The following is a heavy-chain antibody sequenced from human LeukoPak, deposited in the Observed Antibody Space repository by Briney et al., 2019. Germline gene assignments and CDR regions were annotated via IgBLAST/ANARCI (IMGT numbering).Heavy chain of an antibody. CDR2: ISSSGSTI. V-gene: IGHV3-11*04. Sequence: GGSLRLSCAASGFTFSDYYMSWLRQAPGKGLEWVSYISSSGSTIYYADSVKGRFTISRDNAKKSLYLQMNSLRAEDTAVYYCARVRGSYYDGYFDYWGQGTLVTVSS. J-gene: IGHJ4*02. D-gene: IGHD1-26*01. CDR1: GFTFSDYY. CDR3: ARVRGSYYDGYFDY.